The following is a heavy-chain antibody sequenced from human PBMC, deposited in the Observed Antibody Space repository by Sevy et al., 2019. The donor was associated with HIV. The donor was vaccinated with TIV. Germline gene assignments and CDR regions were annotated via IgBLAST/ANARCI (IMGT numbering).Heavy chain of an antibody. V-gene: IGHV3-23*01. Sequence: GGSLRLSCAASGFTFSGYAMSWVRQAPGKGLEWVSAISGSGGSTYYADSVKGRFTISRDNSKNTLYLQMNSLRAEDTAVYYCAKDPLRYSYGSGRSDYWGQGTLVTVSS. D-gene: IGHD5-18*01. CDR2: ISGSGGST. CDR1: GFTFSGYA. J-gene: IGHJ4*02. CDR3: AKDPLRYSYGSGRSDY.